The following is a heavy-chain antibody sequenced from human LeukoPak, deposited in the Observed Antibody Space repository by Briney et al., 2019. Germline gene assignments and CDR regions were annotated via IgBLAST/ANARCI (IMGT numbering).Heavy chain of an antibody. CDR3: ARAGGIRTAALDLDY. V-gene: IGHV4-59*01. CDR2: LYYNGSA. D-gene: IGHD6-25*01. CDR1: GGSISDYS. Sequence: SETLSLTCTVSGGSISDYSWSWIRQPPGKGLEWIGNLYYNGSANHNPSLKSRVTISSDTSKNQFSLKLTSVIAADTAVYYCARAGGIRTAALDLDYWGQGTLVTVSS. J-gene: IGHJ4*02.